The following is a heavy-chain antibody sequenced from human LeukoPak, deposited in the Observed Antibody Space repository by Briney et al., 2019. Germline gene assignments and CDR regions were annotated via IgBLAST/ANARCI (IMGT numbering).Heavy chain of an antibody. V-gene: IGHV3-74*03. CDR1: GFTFSSYW. CDR2: INSDGNSI. D-gene: IGHD2-15*01. CDR3: AREVLRGASCQDY. J-gene: IGHJ4*02. Sequence: GGSLRLSCAASGFTFSSYWMHWVRQAPGKGLVWVSRINSDGNSITYADSVKGRFTISRDNAKNTLNLQMNSLRAEDTAVYYCAREVLRGASCQDYWGQGTLVTVSS.